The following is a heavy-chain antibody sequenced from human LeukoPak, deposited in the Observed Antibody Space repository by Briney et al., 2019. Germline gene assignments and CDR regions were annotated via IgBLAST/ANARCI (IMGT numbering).Heavy chain of an antibody. CDR3: ARRRAEGGSNGHYNWFDP. J-gene: IGHJ5*02. CDR2: ISGYNGNT. D-gene: IGHD6-13*01. V-gene: IGHV1-18*01. CDR1: GYTFTSYG. Sequence: ASVKVSCKASGYTFTSYGISWVRQAPGQGLEWLGWISGYNGNTKYVQKLQGRVTMTTDTSTSTGYMELRSLRSDDTAVYYCARRRAEGGSNGHYNWFDPWGQGILVTVSS.